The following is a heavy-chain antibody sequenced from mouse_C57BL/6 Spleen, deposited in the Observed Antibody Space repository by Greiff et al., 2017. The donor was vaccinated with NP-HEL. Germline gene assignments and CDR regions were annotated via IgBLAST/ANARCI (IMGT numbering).Heavy chain of an antibody. V-gene: IGHV14-1*01. Sequence: VQLQQSGAELVRPGASVKLSCTASGFNIKDYYMHWVKQRPEQGLEWIGRIDPEDGDTEYAPKFQGKATMTADTSSNTAYLQLSSLTSEDTAVYYCTTSYYGSSYADWGQRTLVTVSA. CDR1: GFNIKDYY. CDR2: IDPEDGDT. CDR3: TTSYYGSSYAD. J-gene: IGHJ3*01. D-gene: IGHD1-1*01.